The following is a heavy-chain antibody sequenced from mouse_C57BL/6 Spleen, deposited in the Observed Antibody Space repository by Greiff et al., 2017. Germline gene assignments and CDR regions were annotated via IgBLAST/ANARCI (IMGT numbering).Heavy chain of an antibody. CDR3: ASDCGSSYWYFDV. CDR2: ISYDGSN. J-gene: IGHJ1*03. D-gene: IGHD1-1*01. V-gene: IGHV3-6*01. Sequence: EVKLQESGPGLVKPSQSLSLTCSVTGYSITSGYYWNWLRQFPGNKLEWMGYISYDGSNNYNPSLKNRISITRDTSKNQFFLKLNSVTTEDTATYYCASDCGSSYWYFDVWGTGTTVTVSS. CDR1: GYSITSGYY.